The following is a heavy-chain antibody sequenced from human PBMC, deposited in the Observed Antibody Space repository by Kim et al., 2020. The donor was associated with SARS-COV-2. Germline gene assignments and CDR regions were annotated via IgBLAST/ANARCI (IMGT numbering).Heavy chain of an antibody. V-gene: IGHV4-31*02. D-gene: IGHD6-13*01. CDR3: ARDRIAAAGTIDY. Sequence: YDPTLRVRVTISVDTSKNQFSLELSSVTAAVTAVYYCARDRIAAAGTIDYWGQGTLVTVSS. J-gene: IGHJ4*02.